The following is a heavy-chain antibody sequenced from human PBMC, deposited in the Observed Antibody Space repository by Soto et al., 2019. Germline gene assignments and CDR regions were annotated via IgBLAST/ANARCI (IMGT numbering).Heavy chain of an antibody. CDR3: ARDLAKGGGSAGFDC. CDR2: INPKSGGT. Sequence: ASVKVSCKASGYTFTVYYMHWVRQAPGQGLEWMGWINPKSGGTMYPQKFQGRVTMTWDTSISTAYMALTRLRSDDTAVYYCARDLAKGGGSAGFDCWGQGTLVTVSS. D-gene: IGHD1-26*01. CDR1: GYTFTVYY. J-gene: IGHJ4*02. V-gene: IGHV1-2*02.